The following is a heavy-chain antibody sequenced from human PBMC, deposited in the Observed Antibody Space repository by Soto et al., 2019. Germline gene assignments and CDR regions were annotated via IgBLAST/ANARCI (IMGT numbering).Heavy chain of an antibody. V-gene: IGHV1-69*06. J-gene: IGHJ3*02. CDR2: IIPIFGTV. Sequence: QVQLVQSGAEVKKPGSSVKVSCKASGGTFRNYAINWVRQAPGQGLEWMGGIIPIFGTVNYAQNFQGRVTIMAVKSTSTAYMELSNLRSEDTAVYFCERGAYSSDAFDIWGQGTMVTVSS. D-gene: IGHD4-4*01. CDR1: GGTFRNYA. CDR3: ERGAYSSDAFDI.